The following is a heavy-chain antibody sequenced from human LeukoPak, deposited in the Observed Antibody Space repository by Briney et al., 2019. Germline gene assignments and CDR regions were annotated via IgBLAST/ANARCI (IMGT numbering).Heavy chain of an antibody. CDR2: ISSGSTYI. Sequence: GGSLLLSSAASGFTFSTYSMNWGRRAPGKGLEGGSYISSGSTYIFYADSLKGRFTISRDNAENSLYLQMNSLRAEDTAMYYCVSYDSSGYASFDYWGQGTLVTVSS. V-gene: IGHV3-21*06. D-gene: IGHD3-22*01. J-gene: IGHJ4*02. CDR1: GFTFSTYS. CDR3: VSYDSSGYASFDY.